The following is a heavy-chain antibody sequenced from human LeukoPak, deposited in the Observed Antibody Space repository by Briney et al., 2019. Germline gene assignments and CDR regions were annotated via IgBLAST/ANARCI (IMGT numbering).Heavy chain of an antibody. D-gene: IGHD3-22*01. CDR1: GFTFSSYE. V-gene: IGHV3-48*03. Sequence: GGSLRLSCAASGFTFSSYEMNWVRQAPGKGLEWVSYISSSGSTIYYADSVKGRFTISRDNAKNSLYLQMNSLRAEDTAVYYCARSSPSYYDSSGYSINWFDPWGQGTLVTVSS. J-gene: IGHJ5*02. CDR3: ARSSPSYYDSSGYSINWFDP. CDR2: ISSSGSTI.